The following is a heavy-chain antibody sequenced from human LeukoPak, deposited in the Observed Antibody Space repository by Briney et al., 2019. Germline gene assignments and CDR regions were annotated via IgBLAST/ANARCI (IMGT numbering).Heavy chain of an antibody. D-gene: IGHD6-19*01. V-gene: IGHV3-74*01. J-gene: IGHJ4*02. Sequence: GGSLRLSCAASGFTFSNYWMHWVRQAPGKGLVWVSLIKTDGSTTTYADSVKGRFTISRDNAKNTVDLQMNSLRAEDTGVYYCARESGGGGWYHFDSWGQGALVTVSS. CDR3: ARESGGGGWYHFDS. CDR2: IKTDGSTT. CDR1: GFTFSNYW.